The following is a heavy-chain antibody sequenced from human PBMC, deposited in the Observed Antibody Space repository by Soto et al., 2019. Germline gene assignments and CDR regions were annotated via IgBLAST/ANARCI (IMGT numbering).Heavy chain of an antibody. CDR3: ARGALKHITGTTYYFDY. J-gene: IGHJ4*02. CDR1: GNTFTGYY. Sequence: ASVKVSCKASGNTFTGYYMHWVRQAPGQGLEWMGWINPNSGGTNYAQKFQGWVTMTRDTSISTAYMELSRLRSYDTAVYYCARGALKHITGTTYYFDYWGQGTLVTVSS. D-gene: IGHD1-7*01. V-gene: IGHV1-2*04. CDR2: INPNSGGT.